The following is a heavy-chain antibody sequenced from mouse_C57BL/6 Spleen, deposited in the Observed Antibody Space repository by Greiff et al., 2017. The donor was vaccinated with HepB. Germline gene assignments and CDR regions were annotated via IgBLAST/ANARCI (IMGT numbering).Heavy chain of an antibody. CDR1: GCTFTSYW. Sequence: QDQLQQPGAELVMPGASVKLSCKASGCTFTSYWMHWVKQRPGQGLEWIGEIDPSDSYTNYNQKFKGKSTLTVDKSSSTAYMQLSSLTSEDSAVYYCARRGYYGSSPYFDYWGQGTTLTVSS. V-gene: IGHV1-69*01. J-gene: IGHJ2*01. CDR3: ARRGYYGSSPYFDY. D-gene: IGHD1-1*01. CDR2: IDPSDSYT.